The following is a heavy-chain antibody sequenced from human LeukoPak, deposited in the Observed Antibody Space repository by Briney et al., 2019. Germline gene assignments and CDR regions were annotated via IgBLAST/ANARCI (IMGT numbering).Heavy chain of an antibody. CDR3: ARQTGDEFDY. V-gene: IGHV3-69-1*01. J-gene: IGHJ4*02. CDR2: ISSSSTI. CDR1: GFTFSNAW. Sequence: PGGSLRLSCAASGFTFSNAWMSWVRQAPGKGLEWVSYISSSSTIYYADSVKGRFTISRDNAKNSLYLQMNSLRAEDTAVYYCARQTGDEFDYWGQGTLVTVSS. D-gene: IGHD7-27*01.